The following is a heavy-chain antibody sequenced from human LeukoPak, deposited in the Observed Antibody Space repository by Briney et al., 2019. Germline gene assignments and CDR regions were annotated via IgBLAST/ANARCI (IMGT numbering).Heavy chain of an antibody. CDR3: TRDFRITIFGVVKGRDYYYMDV. CDR1: GFTFGDYA. Sequence: GGSLRLSCTASGFTFGDYAMSWVRQAPGKGLEWVGFIRSKAYGGTTEYAASVKGRFTISRDDSKSIAYLQMNSLKTEDTAVYYCTRDFRITIFGVVKGRDYYYMDVWGKGTTVTVSS. V-gene: IGHV3-49*04. J-gene: IGHJ6*03. D-gene: IGHD3-3*01. CDR2: IRSKAYGGTT.